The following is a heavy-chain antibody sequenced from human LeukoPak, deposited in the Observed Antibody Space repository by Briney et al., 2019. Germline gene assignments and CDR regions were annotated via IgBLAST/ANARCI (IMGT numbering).Heavy chain of an antibody. D-gene: IGHD1-26*01. J-gene: IGHJ4*02. CDR1: GFIFSNYG. V-gene: IGHV3-30*02. CDR3: AKDSWEVGATAEIDY. Sequence: PGGSLKLSCAASGFIFSNYGMHWVRQAPGKGLEWVTFIRYDGSDKYYADSVKGRSTISRDNSKNKVYLQMNSLRAEDTAVYYCAKDSWEVGATAEIDYWGQGTLVTVSS. CDR2: IRYDGSDK.